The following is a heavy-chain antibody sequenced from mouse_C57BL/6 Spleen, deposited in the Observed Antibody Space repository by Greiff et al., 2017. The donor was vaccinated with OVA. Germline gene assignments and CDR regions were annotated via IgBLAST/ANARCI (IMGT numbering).Heavy chain of an antibody. Sequence: EVKLVESEGGLVQPGSSMKLSCTASGFTFSDYYMAWVRQVPEQGLEWVANINSDGSSTYYLDSLKSRFIISRDNAKNILYLQMSSLTSEDKATYYCARRAYYYGSSPYWYFDVWGTGTTVTVSS. CDR3: ARRAYYYGSSPYWYFDV. CDR2: INSDGSST. D-gene: IGHD1-1*01. CDR1: GFTFSDYY. V-gene: IGHV5-16*01. J-gene: IGHJ1*03.